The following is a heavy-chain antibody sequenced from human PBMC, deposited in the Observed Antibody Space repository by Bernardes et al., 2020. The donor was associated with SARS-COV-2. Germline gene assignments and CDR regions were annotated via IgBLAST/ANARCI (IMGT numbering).Heavy chain of an antibody. Sequence: GESLKISCKGSGYSFTSYWIGWVRQMPGKGLEWMGIIYPGDSDTTYSPSFQGQVTISADKSISTAYLQWSSLKASDTAMYYCARHDNVALSNGRYYWYGSDVWGQGTTVTVSS. J-gene: IGHJ6*02. CDR3: ARHDNVALSNGRYYWYGSDV. D-gene: IGHD1-26*01. V-gene: IGHV5-51*01. CDR2: IYPGDSDT. CDR1: GYSFTSYW.